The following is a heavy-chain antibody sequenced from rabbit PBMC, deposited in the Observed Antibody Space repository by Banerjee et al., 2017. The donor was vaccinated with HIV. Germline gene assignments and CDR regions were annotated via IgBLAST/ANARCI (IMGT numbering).Heavy chain of an antibody. CDR1: GFSFSSGYD. V-gene: IGHV1S45*01. CDR3: ARAQGYAGSRFGVYYFNL. D-gene: IGHD4-2*01. J-gene: IGHJ4*01. Sequence: QEQLVESGGGLVQPGGSLKLTCKASGFSFSSGYDMCWVRQAPGKGLELIACIYTNSGNTYYASWAKGRFTISKTSSTSVTLQMTSLTAADTATYFCARAQGYAGSRFGVYYFNLWGQGTLVTVS. CDR2: IYTNSGNT.